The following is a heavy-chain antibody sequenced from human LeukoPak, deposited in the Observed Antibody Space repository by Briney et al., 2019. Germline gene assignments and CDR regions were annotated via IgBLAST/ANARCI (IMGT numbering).Heavy chain of an antibody. V-gene: IGHV4-34*01. J-gene: IGHJ6*02. CDR3: ASRWRYYYYGMDV. Sequence: PSETLSLTCAVYGGSFSGYYWSWIRQPPGKGLEWIGEINHSGSTNYNPSLKSRVTISVDTSKNQFSLKLSSVTAADTAVYYCASRWRYYYYGMDVWGQGTTVTVSS. CDR1: GGSFSGYY. CDR2: INHSGST. D-gene: IGHD2-15*01.